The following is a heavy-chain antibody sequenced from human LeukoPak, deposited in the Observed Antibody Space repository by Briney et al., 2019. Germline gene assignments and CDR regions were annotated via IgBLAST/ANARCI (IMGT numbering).Heavy chain of an antibody. V-gene: IGHV4-59*01. J-gene: IGHJ4*02. Sequence: SETLSLTCTVSGGSISSYYWSWIRQPQGKGLEWIGYIYYSGSTNYNPSLKSRVTISVDTSKNQFSLKLSSVTAADTAVYYCARAATGVTPFDYWGQGTLVTVSS. D-gene: IGHD5-18*01. CDR3: ARAATGVTPFDY. CDR2: IYYSGST. CDR1: GGSISSYY.